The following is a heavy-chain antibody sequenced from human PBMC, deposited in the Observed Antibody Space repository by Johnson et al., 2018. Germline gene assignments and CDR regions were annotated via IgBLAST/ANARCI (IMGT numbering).Heavy chain of an antibody. CDR2: MNPNRGNT. Sequence: QVQLVQSGAEVKKPGASVKVSCKASGYTFTSHDINWVRQATGQGLEWMGWMNPNRGNTGYAQKFKGRVTMTRNTSISTAYMGLSSLRSGDKAVYYFARGPIGSTISLFHHWGQGTPVTVSS. D-gene: IGHD2-2*01. V-gene: IGHV1-8*01. J-gene: IGHJ1*01. CDR3: ARGPIGSTISLFHH. CDR1: GYTFTSHD.